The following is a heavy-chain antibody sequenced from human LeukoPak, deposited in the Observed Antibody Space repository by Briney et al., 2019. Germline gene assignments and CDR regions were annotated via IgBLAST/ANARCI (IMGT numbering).Heavy chain of an antibody. V-gene: IGHV5-51*01. CDR3: ARQDTVVKRAFDI. D-gene: IGHD4-23*01. CDR1: GYSFTSYW. Sequence: GESLKISCKGSGYSFTSYWIGWVRQMPGKGLEWMGIIYPGDSDTRYSPSFQGQVTISADKSISSAYLQWSSLKASDTAMYYCARQDTVVKRAFDIWGQGTMVTVSS. J-gene: IGHJ3*02. CDR2: IYPGDSDT.